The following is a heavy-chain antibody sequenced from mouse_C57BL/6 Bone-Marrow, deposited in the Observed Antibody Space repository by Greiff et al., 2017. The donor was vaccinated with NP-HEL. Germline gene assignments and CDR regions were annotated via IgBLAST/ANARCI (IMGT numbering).Heavy chain of an antibody. CDR3: ARGQGGYFDY. CDR1: GYSITSGYY. V-gene: IGHV3-6*01. Sequence: EVKLVESGPGLVKPSQSLSLTCSVTGYSITSGYYWNWIRQFPGNKLEWMGYISYDGSNNYNPSLKNRISITRDTSKNQFFLKLNSVTTEDTATYYCARGQGGYFDYWGQGTTLTVFS. D-gene: IGHD3-3*01. J-gene: IGHJ2*01. CDR2: ISYDGSN.